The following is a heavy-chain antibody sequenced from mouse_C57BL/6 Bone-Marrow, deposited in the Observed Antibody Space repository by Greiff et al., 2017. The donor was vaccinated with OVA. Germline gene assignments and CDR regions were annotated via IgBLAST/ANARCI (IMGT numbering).Heavy chain of an antibody. CDR1: GFTFSDYG. Sequence: DVQLVESGGGLVQPGGSLKLSCAASGFTFSDYGLAWVRQAPRTGPEWVAFISNLASRIYYADTVTGRFPISREKAKNTLDLEMSSRRAEDTAMYNCARQETDGLAYWGQGTLGTGSA. V-gene: IGHV5-15*01. CDR3: ARQETDGLAY. J-gene: IGHJ3*01. CDR2: ISNLASRI.